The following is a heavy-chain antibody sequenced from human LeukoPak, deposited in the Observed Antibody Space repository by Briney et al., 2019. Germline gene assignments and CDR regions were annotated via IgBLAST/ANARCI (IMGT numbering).Heavy chain of an antibody. CDR2: IYHSGST. Sequence: PSETLSLTCTVSGYSISSGYYWGWIRQPPGKGLEWIGSIYHSGSTYYNPSLKSRVTISVDTSKNQFSLKLSSVTAADTAVYYCARDLTRSWSDPWGQGTLVTVSS. D-gene: IGHD5-24*01. J-gene: IGHJ5*02. CDR3: ARDLTRSWSDP. V-gene: IGHV4-38-2*02. CDR1: GYSISSGYY.